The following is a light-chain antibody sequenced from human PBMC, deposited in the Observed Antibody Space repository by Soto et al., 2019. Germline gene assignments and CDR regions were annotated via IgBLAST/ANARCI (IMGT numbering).Light chain of an antibody. V-gene: IGLV1-44*01. Sequence: QSVLTQPPSASGTPGQRVTISCSGSSSNIGSNTVNWYQQLPGTAPKLLIYSNNQRPSGVPDRFSGSKSGTSASLAISGLHSEDEADYYCASWDDSLNGPVFGGWTKLTVL. J-gene: IGLJ2*01. CDR1: SSNIGSNT. CDR2: SNN. CDR3: ASWDDSLNGPV.